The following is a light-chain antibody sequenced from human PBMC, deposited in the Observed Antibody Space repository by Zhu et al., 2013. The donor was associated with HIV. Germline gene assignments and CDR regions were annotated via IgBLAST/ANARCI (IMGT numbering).Light chain of an antibody. Sequence: EIVLTQSPATLSLSPGERATLSCRASQSVSSYLAWYQQKPGQAPRLLIYDASNRATGIPARFSGSGSGTEFTLTISSLQSEDFAIYYCQQYNNWPLSFGQGTNLELK. CDR2: DAS. V-gene: IGKV3-11*01. J-gene: IGKJ2*03. CDR3: QQYNNWPLS. CDR1: QSVSSY.